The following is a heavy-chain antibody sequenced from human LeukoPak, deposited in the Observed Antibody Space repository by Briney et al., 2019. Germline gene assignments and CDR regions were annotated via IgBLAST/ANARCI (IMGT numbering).Heavy chain of an antibody. CDR2: INPNSGGT. Sequence: ASVKVSCKASGYTFTGYHMHWVRQAPGQGLEWMGWINPNSGGTNYAQKFQGRVTMTRDTSISTAYMELSRLRSDDTAVYYCARDRKTMVRGVGYNWFDPWGQGTLVTVSS. CDR3: ARDRKTMVRGVGYNWFDP. CDR1: GYTFTGYH. D-gene: IGHD3-10*01. J-gene: IGHJ5*02. V-gene: IGHV1-2*02.